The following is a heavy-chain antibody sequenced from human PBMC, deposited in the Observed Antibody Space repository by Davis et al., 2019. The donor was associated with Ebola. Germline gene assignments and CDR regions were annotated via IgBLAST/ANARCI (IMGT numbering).Heavy chain of an antibody. CDR3: ARVGYRGYYGMDV. D-gene: IGHD5-24*01. CDR1: GYSFTSYD. CDR2: IIPILGIA. J-gene: IGHJ6*02. Sequence: AASVKVSCKASGYSFTSYDINWVRQATGQGLEWMGRIIPILGIANYAQKFQGRVTITADKSTSTAYMELSSLRSEDTAVYYCARVGYRGYYGMDVWGQGTTVTVSS. V-gene: IGHV1-69*04.